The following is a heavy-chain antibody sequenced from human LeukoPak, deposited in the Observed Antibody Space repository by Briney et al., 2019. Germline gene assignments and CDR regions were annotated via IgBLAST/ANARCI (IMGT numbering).Heavy chain of an antibody. CDR2: INAGNGNT. Sequence: ASVKVSCKASGYTFTSYAMHWVRQAPGQRLEWMGWINAGNGNTKYSQKFQGRVTITRDTSASTAYMELSGLRSEDTAVYYCARARIQLWSRGGMDVWGQGTTVTVSS. V-gene: IGHV1-3*01. CDR1: GYTFTSYA. J-gene: IGHJ6*02. CDR3: ARARIQLWSRGGMDV. D-gene: IGHD5-18*01.